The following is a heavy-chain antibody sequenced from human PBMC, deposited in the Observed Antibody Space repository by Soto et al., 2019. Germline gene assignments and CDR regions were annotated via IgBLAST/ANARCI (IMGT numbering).Heavy chain of an antibody. Sequence: SETLXLTCAVYGGSISGDYWNWIRQPPGKGLEWIGEINHSGRTNYNPSLKSRVTISVDTSKNQFSLNLGSVTAADTAVYYCARGNIASALVYWGQGTLVTVCS. D-gene: IGHD6-13*01. CDR1: GGSISGDY. V-gene: IGHV4-34*01. CDR3: ARGNIASALVY. J-gene: IGHJ4*02. CDR2: INHSGRT.